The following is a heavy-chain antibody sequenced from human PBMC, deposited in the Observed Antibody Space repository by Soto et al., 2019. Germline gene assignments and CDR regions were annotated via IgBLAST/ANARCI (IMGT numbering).Heavy chain of an antibody. CDR2: IAGSGGPT. CDR3: AKDWEFGGHPRYLGY. V-gene: IGHV3-23*01. D-gene: IGHD3-10*01. Sequence: GGSLRLSCEASRFSFSTYAMSWVRQAPGKGLEWVSAIAGSGGPTYYADSVKGRFTISRDNSKNTLYLQMNSLRAEDTALYYCAKDWEFGGHPRYLGYWGQGTLVTVSS. J-gene: IGHJ4*02. CDR1: RFSFSTYA.